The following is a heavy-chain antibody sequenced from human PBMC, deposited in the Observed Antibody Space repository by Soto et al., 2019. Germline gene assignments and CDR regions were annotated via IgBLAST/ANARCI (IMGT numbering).Heavy chain of an antibody. Sequence: PSETLSLTCTVSGGSVSSGGYYWTWFRQPPGEGLEWIGHIYYSGSTNYNPSLKSRVKMSINTSKNHFSLKLYSVTAADTAVYYCARGVITGTTIVWFDPWGQGTRVTVS. CDR1: GGSVSSGGYY. D-gene: IGHD1-7*01. CDR2: IYYSGST. V-gene: IGHV4-61*03. CDR3: ARGVITGTTIVWFDP. J-gene: IGHJ5*02.